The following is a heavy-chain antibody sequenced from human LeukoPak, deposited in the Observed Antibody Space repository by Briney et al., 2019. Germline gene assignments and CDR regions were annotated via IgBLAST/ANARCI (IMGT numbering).Heavy chain of an antibody. D-gene: IGHD5-12*01. CDR1: GYTFTGYY. CDR3: ASGYSGYDYLLGY. V-gene: IGHV1-2*02. J-gene: IGHJ4*02. CDR2: INPNSGGT. Sequence: ASVKASFKSSGYTFTGYYMHWVRQAPGQGLEWMGWINPNSGGTNYAQKFQGRVTMTRDTSISTAYMELSRLRSDDTAVYYCASGYSGYDYLLGYWGQGTLVTVSS.